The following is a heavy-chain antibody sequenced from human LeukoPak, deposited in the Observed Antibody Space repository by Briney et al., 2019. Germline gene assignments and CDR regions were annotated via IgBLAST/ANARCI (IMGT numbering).Heavy chain of an antibody. Sequence: SETLSLTCTVSGGSISSYYWSWIRQPAGKGLEWIGRIYTSGSTNYNPSLKSRVTMSVDTSKNQFSLKLSSVTAADTAVYYCARDSANGDSWFFDSWGQGTLVTVSS. J-gene: IGHJ4*02. V-gene: IGHV4-4*07. CDR1: GGSISSYY. CDR2: IYTSGST. D-gene: IGHD5-24*01. CDR3: ARDSANGDSWFFDS.